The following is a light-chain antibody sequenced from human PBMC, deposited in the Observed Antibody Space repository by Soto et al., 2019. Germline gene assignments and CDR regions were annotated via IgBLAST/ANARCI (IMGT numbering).Light chain of an antibody. CDR2: AAS. Sequence: DMQITQSPSSQSASVGDRVTITCRASQSISSYLNWYQQKPGKAPKLLIYAASSLQSGVPSRFSGSGSGTDFTLAISSLEPEDFAVYYCQQYGSSSWTFGQGTKVDIK. V-gene: IGKV1-39*01. CDR3: QQYGSSSWT. CDR1: QSISSY. J-gene: IGKJ1*01.